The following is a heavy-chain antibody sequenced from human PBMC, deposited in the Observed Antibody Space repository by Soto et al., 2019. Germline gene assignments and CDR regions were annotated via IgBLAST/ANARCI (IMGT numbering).Heavy chain of an antibody. CDR1: GYTFTSYD. J-gene: IGHJ4*02. CDR2: MIPNSGNT. D-gene: IGHD6-13*01. Sequence: GASVKVSCKASGYTFTSYDINWVRQATGQGLEWMGWMIPNSGNTGYAQKFQGRVTITADESTSTAYMELSSLRSEDTAVYYCAREHSSSWRFDYWGQGTLVTVSS. V-gene: IGHV1-8*01. CDR3: AREHSSSWRFDY.